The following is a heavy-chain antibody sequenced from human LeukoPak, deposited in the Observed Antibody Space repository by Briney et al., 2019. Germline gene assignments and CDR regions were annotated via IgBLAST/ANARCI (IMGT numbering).Heavy chain of an antibody. V-gene: IGHV1-3*01. Sequence: AASVKVSCKASGYTFTSYAMHWMRQAPGQRPEWMGWINAGNGNTKYSQKFQGRVTITSDTSASTAYMELSSLRPEDTAVYYCARVQSAYCSSSSCYGGYFDYWGQGTLVTVSS. J-gene: IGHJ4*02. CDR1: GYTFTSYA. CDR2: INAGNGNT. D-gene: IGHD2-2*01. CDR3: ARVQSAYCSSSSCYGGYFDY.